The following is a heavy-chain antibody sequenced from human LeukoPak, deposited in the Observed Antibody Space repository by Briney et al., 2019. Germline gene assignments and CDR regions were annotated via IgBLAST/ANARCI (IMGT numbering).Heavy chain of an antibody. Sequence: PGGSLRLSCAASGFTFSSYGMHWVRQAPGKGLEWVAVIWYDGSNKYYADSVKGRFTISRDNSKITLYLQMNSLRAEDTAVYYCARPGGRYCSSTSCQEYFQHWGQGTLVTVSS. J-gene: IGHJ1*01. D-gene: IGHD2-2*01. CDR2: IWYDGSNK. V-gene: IGHV3-33*01. CDR3: ARPGGRYCSSTSCQEYFQH. CDR1: GFTFSSYG.